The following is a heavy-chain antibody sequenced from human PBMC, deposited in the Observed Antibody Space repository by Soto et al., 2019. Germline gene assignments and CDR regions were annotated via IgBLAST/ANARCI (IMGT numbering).Heavy chain of an antibody. D-gene: IGHD3-22*01. J-gene: IGHJ4*02. CDR1: GFTFSSSW. V-gene: IGHV3-7*01. Sequence: GGTLRLSCAASGFTFSSSWMTWVRQAPGKGLEGVARIKQDGSETYYVDSVKGRFSISRDNAKNPLYLQMNSLRAEDTAVYYCATGPTYDYDSSDSLWALVYWGQGTLVTVSS. CDR2: IKQDGSET. CDR3: ATGPTYDYDSSDSLWALVY.